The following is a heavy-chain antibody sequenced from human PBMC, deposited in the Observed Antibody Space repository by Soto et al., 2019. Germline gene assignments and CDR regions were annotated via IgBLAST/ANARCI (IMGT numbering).Heavy chain of an antibody. D-gene: IGHD3-10*01. CDR3: ARHVRKVGAFDI. Sequence: SETLSLTCTVSGGSISSSSYYWGWIRQPPGKGLEWIGSIYYSGSTYYNPSLKSRVTISVDTSKNQFSLKLSSVTAADTAVYYCARHVRKVGAFDIWGQGTMVTVSS. CDR1: GGSISSSSYY. J-gene: IGHJ3*02. CDR2: IYYSGST. V-gene: IGHV4-39*01.